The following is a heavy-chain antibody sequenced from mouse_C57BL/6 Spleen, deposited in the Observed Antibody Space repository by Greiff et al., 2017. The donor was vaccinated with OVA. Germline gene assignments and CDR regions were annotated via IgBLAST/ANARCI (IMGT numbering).Heavy chain of an antibody. V-gene: IGHV1-64*01. CDR3: AREYVNYAMDY. Sequence: QVQLQQPGAELVKPGASVKLSCKASGYTFTSYWMHWVKQRPGQGLEWIGMIHPNSGSTNYNEKLKSKATLTVDKSSSTAYMQLSSLTSEDSAVYYCAREYVNYAMDYWGQGTSVTVSA. J-gene: IGHJ4*01. CDR2: IHPNSGST. CDR1: GYTFTSYW. D-gene: IGHD2-10*02.